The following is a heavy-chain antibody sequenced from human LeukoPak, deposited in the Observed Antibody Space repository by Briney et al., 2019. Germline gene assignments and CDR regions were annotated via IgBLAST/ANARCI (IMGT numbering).Heavy chain of an antibody. V-gene: IGHV1-69*05. CDR1: GGTFSSYA. Sequence: SVKVSCKASGGTFSSYAISWVRQAPGQGLEWMGGIIPIFGTANYAQKFQGRGTITTDESTSTAYMELSSLRSEDTAVYYCARGGYSYDFWSGYSSYYYYYMDVWGKGTTVTVSS. CDR2: IIPIFGTA. CDR3: ARGGYSYDFWSGYSSYYYYYMDV. D-gene: IGHD3-3*01. J-gene: IGHJ6*03.